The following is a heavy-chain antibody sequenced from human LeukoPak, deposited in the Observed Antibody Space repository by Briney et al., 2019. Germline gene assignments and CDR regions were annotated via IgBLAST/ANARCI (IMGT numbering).Heavy chain of an antibody. J-gene: IGHJ4*02. Sequence: GGSLRLSCAASEFTFSSYAMSWVRQAPGKGLEWVSAISGSAGGTYYADSVKGRFTISRDNSKNTLYLLMHSLRAEATAVYYCAKGAGYSGHDLSSYFDYWGQGILVTVSS. D-gene: IGHD5-12*01. CDR2: ISGSAGGT. CDR3: AKGAGYSGHDLSSYFDY. CDR1: EFTFSSYA. V-gene: IGHV3-23*01.